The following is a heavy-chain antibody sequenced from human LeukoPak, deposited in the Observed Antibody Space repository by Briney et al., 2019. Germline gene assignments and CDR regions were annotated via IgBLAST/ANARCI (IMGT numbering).Heavy chain of an antibody. D-gene: IGHD5-18*01. Sequence: GGSLRLSCAASGFTFSSYWMHWVRQAPGKGLEWVSDISGSGGNTYYADSVKGRFTVSRDNSKNTLYLQMNSLTAEDTAVYYCAVEIGDTTDYWGQGALVTVSS. CDR1: GFTFSSYW. J-gene: IGHJ4*02. CDR2: ISGSGGNT. CDR3: AVEIGDTTDY. V-gene: IGHV3-23*01.